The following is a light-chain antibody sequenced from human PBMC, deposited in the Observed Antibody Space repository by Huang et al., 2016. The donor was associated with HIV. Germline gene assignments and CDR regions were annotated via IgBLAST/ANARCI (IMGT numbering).Light chain of an antibody. CDR2: SAS. CDR1: QSVGTA. CDR3: HQRDNWLT. V-gene: IGKV3-11*01. Sequence: VLTQSPATLSLSPGQRATLFCRASQSVGTALGWYQQRPGQAPRLLIYSASQRAAGTPARFSGRGSGTHFTLTINSLETDDVATYFCHQRDNWLTFGGGTKVEMK. J-gene: IGKJ4*01.